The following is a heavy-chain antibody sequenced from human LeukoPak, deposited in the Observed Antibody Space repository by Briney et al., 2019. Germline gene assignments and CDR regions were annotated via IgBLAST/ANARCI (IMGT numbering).Heavy chain of an antibody. CDR1: GASISSYY. CDR3: ARTFHYYGSGNTYFDP. V-gene: IGHV4-59*08. J-gene: IGHJ5*02. D-gene: IGHD3-10*01. Sequence: SETLSLTCTVSGASISSYYWNWIRQPPGKGLEWIGYIYDSGRTNYNPSLKSRVTISVDTSKNQFSLKLTSVTAADTAVYYCARTFHYYGSGNTYFDPWGQGTLVTVSS. CDR2: IYDSGRT.